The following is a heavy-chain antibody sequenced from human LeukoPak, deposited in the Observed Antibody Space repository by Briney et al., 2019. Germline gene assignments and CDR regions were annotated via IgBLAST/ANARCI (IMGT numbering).Heavy chain of an antibody. J-gene: IGHJ4*02. CDR3: AREDILTGFDY. Sequence: GGSLRLSCAASGFTVSSNYMSWVRQAPGKGLEWVSVIYSGCSTYYADFVKGRFTISRDNSKNTLYLQMNSLSAEDTAVYYCAREDILTGFDYWVQGTLVTVSS. CDR2: IYSGCST. V-gene: IGHV3-53*01. CDR1: GFTVSSNY. D-gene: IGHD3-9*01.